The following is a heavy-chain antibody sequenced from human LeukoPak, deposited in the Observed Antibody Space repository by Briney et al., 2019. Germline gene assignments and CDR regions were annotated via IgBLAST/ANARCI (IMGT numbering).Heavy chain of an antibody. J-gene: IGHJ3*02. Sequence: GGSLRLFCAASEFTFSSHSMNWVRQAPGKGLEWVSSISRSGGSIYYADSLKGRFTISRDNAKNSLCLQMNSLRAEDTAVYFCARSLKVSAALDVFDIWGQGTMVTVSS. V-gene: IGHV3-21*01. D-gene: IGHD2-2*01. CDR1: EFTFSSHS. CDR3: ARSLKVSAALDVFDI. CDR2: ISRSGGSI.